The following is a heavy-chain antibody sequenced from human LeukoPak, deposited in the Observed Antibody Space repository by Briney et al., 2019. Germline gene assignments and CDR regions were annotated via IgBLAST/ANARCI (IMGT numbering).Heavy chain of an antibody. CDR2: IDSTSGYI. Sequence: GGSLRLSCVASGITFSSDSMNWVRQSPGKGLEWVSCIDSTSGYIYYADSVQGRFTISRDNAKNSLYLQMDSLRAEDTAMYYCARDTSGSYTITYFDSWGQGALVTVSS. D-gene: IGHD3-10*01. V-gene: IGHV3-21*01. CDR3: ARDTSGSYTITYFDS. J-gene: IGHJ4*02. CDR1: GITFSSDS.